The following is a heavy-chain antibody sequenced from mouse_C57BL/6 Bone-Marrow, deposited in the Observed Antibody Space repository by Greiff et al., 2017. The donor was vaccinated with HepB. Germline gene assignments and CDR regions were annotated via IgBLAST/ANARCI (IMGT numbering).Heavy chain of an antibody. V-gene: IGHV5-15*01. CDR2: ISNLAYSI. CDR3: AAIIYYYGSSYAMDY. D-gene: IGHD1-1*01. CDR1: GFTFSDYG. J-gene: IGHJ4*01. Sequence: EVKVVESGGGLVQPGGSLKLSCAASGFTFSDYGMAWVRQAPRKGPEWVAFISNLAYSIYYADTVTGRFTISRENAKNTLYLEMSSLRSEDTAMYYCAAIIYYYGSSYAMDYWGQGPSVTVSS.